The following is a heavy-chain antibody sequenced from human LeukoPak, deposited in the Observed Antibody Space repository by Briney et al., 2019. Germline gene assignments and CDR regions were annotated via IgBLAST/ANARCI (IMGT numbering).Heavy chain of an antibody. CDR3: AKDGIRYFDYYMDV. V-gene: IGHV3-53*05. J-gene: IGHJ6*03. CDR1: GFTVSSNY. D-gene: IGHD3-9*01. CDR2: IYSGGST. Sequence: VGSLRLSCAASGFTVSSNYMSWVRQAPGKGLEWVSVIYSGGSTYYADSVKGRFTISRDNSKNTLYLQMNSLRAEGTAVYYFAKDGIRYFDYYMDVWGKGTTVTVSS.